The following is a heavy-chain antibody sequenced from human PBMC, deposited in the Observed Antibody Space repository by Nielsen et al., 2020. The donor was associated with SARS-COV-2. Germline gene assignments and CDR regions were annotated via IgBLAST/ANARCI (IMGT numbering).Heavy chain of an antibody. CDR3: ATVGSGWYKFFDY. D-gene: IGHD6-19*01. J-gene: IGHJ4*02. CDR2: IHSIGST. Sequence: SKTLSLTCTVSGASIRSYYWSWLRQPPGKRLEWIGYIHSIGSTNYNPSLKSRVTISADTSKNQFSLRLTSVSAADAAVYYCATVGSGWYKFFDYWGQGALVTVSS. CDR1: GASIRSYY. V-gene: IGHV4-59*12.